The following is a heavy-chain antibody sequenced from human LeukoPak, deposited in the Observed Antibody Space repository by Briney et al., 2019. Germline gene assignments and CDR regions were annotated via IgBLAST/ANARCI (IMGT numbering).Heavy chain of an antibody. CDR3: AGGFTHTSRHYYFYYMDV. CDR2: MNPNSGNT. D-gene: IGHD2-2*01. V-gene: IGHV1-8*01. Sequence: ASVKVSCKASGYTFTSYDINWVRQATGQGLEWMGWMNPNSGNTGYAQKFQGRVTMTRNTSISTAYMELSSLRSEDTAVYYCAGGFTHTSRHYYFYYMDVWGKGTTVTVSS. J-gene: IGHJ6*03. CDR1: GYTFTSYD.